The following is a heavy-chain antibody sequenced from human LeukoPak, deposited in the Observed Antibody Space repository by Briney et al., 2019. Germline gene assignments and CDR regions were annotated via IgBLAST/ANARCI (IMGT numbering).Heavy chain of an antibody. D-gene: IGHD3-10*01. CDR3: ARDHAVENYYGSGSHY. CDR2: IIPVLGII. J-gene: IGHJ4*02. CDR1: GYTFTTYY. V-gene: IGHV1-69*04. Sequence: GASVKVSCKASGYTFTTYYMHWVRQAPGQGLEWMGRIIPVLGIINYAQKFQGRVTISADTSTSTAFMELSSLRSEDTAVYYCARDHAVENYYGSGSHYWGQGTLVTVSS.